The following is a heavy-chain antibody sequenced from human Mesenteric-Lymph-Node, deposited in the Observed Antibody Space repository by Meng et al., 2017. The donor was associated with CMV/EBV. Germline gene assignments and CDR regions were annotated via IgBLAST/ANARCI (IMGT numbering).Heavy chain of an antibody. CDR2: IIPMFGTP. J-gene: IGHJ4*02. Sequence: CMASGGSFRSYALSWVRQAPGQGLKWMGGIIPMFGTPKYAQNFQGRVTITADDSTNTAYMELSSLTSEDTAIYYCARDRQGGYSGYSYWGQGTLVTVSS. D-gene: IGHD5-12*01. CDR1: GGSFRSYA. V-gene: IGHV1-69*01. CDR3: ARDRQGGYSGYSY.